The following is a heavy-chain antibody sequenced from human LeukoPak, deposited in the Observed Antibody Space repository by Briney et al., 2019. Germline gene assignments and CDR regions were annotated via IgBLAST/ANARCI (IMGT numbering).Heavy chain of an antibody. CDR3: ARDPPSYYYDSSVGYYFDY. CDR2: IYTSGST. D-gene: IGHD3-22*01. V-gene: IGHV4-4*07. J-gene: IGHJ4*02. Sequence: SETLSLTCTVSGGSISSYYWSWIRQPARKGLEWIGRIYTSGSTNYNPSLKSRVTMSVDTSKNQFSLKLSSVTAADTAVYYCARDPPSYYYDSSVGYYFDYWGQGTLVTVSS. CDR1: GGSISSYY.